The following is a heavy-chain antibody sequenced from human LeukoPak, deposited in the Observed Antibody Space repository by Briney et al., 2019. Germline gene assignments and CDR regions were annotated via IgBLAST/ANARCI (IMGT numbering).Heavy chain of an antibody. V-gene: IGHV4-4*08. CDR1: GGSISGYY. CDR3: ARHAKGRIANWYFDL. CDR2: IYSSGTP. J-gene: IGHJ2*01. Sequence: PSETLSLTCTVSGGSISGYYWSWIRQPPGKGLEWIGYIYSSGTPNYNPSLESRVTFSVDTSKNQFSLDLTSVTAADTAMYYCARHAKGRIANWYFDLWGRGTLVIVSS.